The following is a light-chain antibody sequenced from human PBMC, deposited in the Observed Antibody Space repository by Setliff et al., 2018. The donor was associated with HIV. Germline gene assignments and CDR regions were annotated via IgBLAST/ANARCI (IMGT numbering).Light chain of an antibody. CDR2: DVT. CDR3: CSYAGSYTYV. CDR1: TNDVGGYEL. V-gene: IGLV2-23*02. J-gene: IGLJ1*01. Sequence: QSALTQPASVSGSPGQSITISCTGTTNDVGGYELVSWYQQHPGKAPKLIIYDVTRRPSGVPDRFSGSKSGNTASLTISGLRAEDEADYYCCSYAGSYTYVFGTGTKATVL.